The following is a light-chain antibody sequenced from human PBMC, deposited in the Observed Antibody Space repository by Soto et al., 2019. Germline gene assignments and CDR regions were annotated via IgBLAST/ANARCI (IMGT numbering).Light chain of an antibody. V-gene: IGKV3-20*01. Sequence: EMVWMQSPDTLSLSPGERATLSCRASETISSHYIAWYQQTPGQAPRLLIFGASTRATGIPDRFSGSWSGTDFALTISMLDPEVFAVYYCQNYGDSPFTFGPGTMVDIK. CDR3: QNYGDSPFT. CDR1: ETISSHY. CDR2: GAS. J-gene: IGKJ3*01.